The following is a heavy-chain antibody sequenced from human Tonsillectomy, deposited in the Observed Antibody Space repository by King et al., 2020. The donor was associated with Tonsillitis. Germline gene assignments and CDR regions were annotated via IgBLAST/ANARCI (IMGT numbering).Heavy chain of an antibody. Sequence: VQLVESGGGLVQPGGSLRLSCTASGFTFSNYWMSWVRQATGKGLEWVANIKQEGSEKYYVVSVKGRFTISRDNAKDSVYLQMNSLRAEDTALYYCAKSTPMDPFDYWGQGTLVTVSS. J-gene: IGHJ4*02. CDR2: IKQEGSEK. V-gene: IGHV3-7*03. CDR1: GFTFSNYW. D-gene: IGHD5-18*01. CDR3: AKSTPMDPFDY.